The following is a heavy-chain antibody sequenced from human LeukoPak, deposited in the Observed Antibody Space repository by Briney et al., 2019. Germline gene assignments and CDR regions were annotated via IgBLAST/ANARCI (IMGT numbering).Heavy chain of an antibody. CDR3: ARGITIFGVVSAFFDY. V-gene: IGHV1-8*03. Sequence: GASVKVSCKASGYTFTGYDINWVRQATGQGLEWMGWMNPNSGNTGYAQKFQGRVTITRNTSISTAYMELSSLRSEDTAVYYCARGITIFGVVSAFFDYWGQGTLVTVSS. J-gene: IGHJ4*02. CDR2: MNPNSGNT. D-gene: IGHD3-3*01. CDR1: GYTFTGYD.